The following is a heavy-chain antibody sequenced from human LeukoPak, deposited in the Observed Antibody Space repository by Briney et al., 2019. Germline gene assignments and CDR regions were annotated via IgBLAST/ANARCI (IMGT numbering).Heavy chain of an antibody. V-gene: IGHV4-34*01. CDR2: INHSGST. J-gene: IGHJ4*02. D-gene: IGHD6-13*01. CDR1: GGSFSGYY. CDR3: ARVDGYSSSWYHPVGY. Sequence: SETLSLTCAVYGGSFSGYYWSWIRQPPGKGLEWIREINHSGSTNYNPSLKSRVTISVDTSKNQFSLKLSSVTAADTAVYYCARVDGYSSSWYHPVGYWGQGALVTVSS.